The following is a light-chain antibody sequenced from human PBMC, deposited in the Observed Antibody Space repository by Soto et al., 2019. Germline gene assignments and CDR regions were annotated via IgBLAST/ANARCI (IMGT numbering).Light chain of an antibody. J-gene: IGKJ5*01. CDR2: GAS. V-gene: IGKV3-20*01. CDR1: QSVHFNY. CDR3: QHYDGSPIT. Sequence: EVVLTQSPGTLSLSPGERATLSCRASQSVHFNYLAWYQQKPGQAPRLLIYGASSRATGIPDRFRGSGSGTDFTLTISRLEPEDFAVYDCQHYDGSPITFGHGTRLEIK.